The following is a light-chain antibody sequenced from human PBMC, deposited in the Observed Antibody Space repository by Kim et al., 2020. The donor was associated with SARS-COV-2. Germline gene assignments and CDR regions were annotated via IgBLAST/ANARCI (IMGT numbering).Light chain of an antibody. V-gene: IGLV1-40*01. CDR3: QSYDSSLSGAV. CDR2: GNN. J-gene: IGLJ3*02. CDR1: SSNIGAGYH. Sequence: QRVTISCCASSSNIGAGYHVPWYQQLPGTAPKLLIYGNNNRPSGVPDRFSGSKSGTSASLAITGLQAEDEADYYCQSYDSSLSGAVFGGGTQLTVL.